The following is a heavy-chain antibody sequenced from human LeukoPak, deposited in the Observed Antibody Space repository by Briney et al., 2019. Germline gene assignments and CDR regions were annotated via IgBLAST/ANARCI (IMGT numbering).Heavy chain of an antibody. D-gene: IGHD6-13*01. CDR2: INHNSGGT. V-gene: IGHV1-2*02. CDR1: GYTFTGYY. Sequence: ASVKVSCKASGYTFTGYYMHWVRQAPGQGLEWMGWINHNSGGTNYAQKFQGRVTMTRDTSISTAYMELSRLRSDDTAVYYCARGSSSWFGWFDPWGQGTLVTVSS. J-gene: IGHJ5*02. CDR3: ARGSSSWFGWFDP.